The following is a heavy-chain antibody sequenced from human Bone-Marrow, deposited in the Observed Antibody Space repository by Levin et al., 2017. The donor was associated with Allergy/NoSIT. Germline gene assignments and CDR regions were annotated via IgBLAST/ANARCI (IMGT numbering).Heavy chain of an antibody. Sequence: GESLKISCKVSGYIFTSYEINWVRQAPGQGLEWVGWVNPNSGNTGYAQKFQGRVTMTRNSSLSTAYMELSSPKSEDTAVYYCARGGRGYCSGGTCYRYYYYYGMDVWGQGTTVTVSS. CDR2: VNPNSGNT. V-gene: IGHV1-8*01. CDR1: GYIFTSYE. CDR3: ARGGRGYCSGGTCYRYYYYYGMDV. D-gene: IGHD2-15*01. J-gene: IGHJ6*02.